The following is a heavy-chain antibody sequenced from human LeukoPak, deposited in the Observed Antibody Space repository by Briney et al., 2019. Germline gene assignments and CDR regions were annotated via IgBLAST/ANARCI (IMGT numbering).Heavy chain of an antibody. J-gene: IGHJ4*02. CDR3: ARRRGYYYDSSGYSLYFDY. CDR2: IYYSGST. CDR1: GGSISSSSYY. D-gene: IGHD3-22*01. V-gene: IGHV4-39*01. Sequence: SETLSLTCTVSGGSISSSSYYWGRIRQPPGKGLEWIGSIYYSGSTYYNPSLKSRVTISVDTSKNQFSLKLSSVTAADTAVYYCARRRGYYYDSSGYSLYFDYWGQGTLVTVSS.